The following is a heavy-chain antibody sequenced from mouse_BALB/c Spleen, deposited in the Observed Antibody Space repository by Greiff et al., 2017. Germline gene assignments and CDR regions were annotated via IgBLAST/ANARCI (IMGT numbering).Heavy chain of an antibody. V-gene: IGHV5-12-2*01. CDR3: ARRGHGNSAWFAY. CDR2: ISNGGGSI. J-gene: IGHJ3*01. D-gene: IGHD2-1*01. Sequence: EVKVVESGGGLVQPGGSLKLSCAASGFTFSSYTMSWVRQTPEKRLEWVAYISNGGGSIYYPDTVKGRFTISRDNAKNTLYLQMSSLKSEDTAMYYCARRGHGNSAWFAYWGQGTLVTVSA. CDR1: GFTFSSYT.